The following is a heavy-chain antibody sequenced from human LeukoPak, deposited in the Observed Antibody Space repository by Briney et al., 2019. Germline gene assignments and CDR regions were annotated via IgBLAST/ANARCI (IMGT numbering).Heavy chain of an antibody. CDR3: ARHAGRGSGWFDY. V-gene: IGHV4-39*07. CDR1: GGSISSSSYY. CDR2: INHSGST. Sequence: SETLSLTCTVSGGSISSSSYYWGWIRQPPGKGLEWIGEINHSGSTNYNPPLKSRVTISVDTSKNQFSLKLSSVAAADTAVYYCARHAGRGSGWFDYWGQGTLVTVSS. D-gene: IGHD6-19*01. J-gene: IGHJ4*02.